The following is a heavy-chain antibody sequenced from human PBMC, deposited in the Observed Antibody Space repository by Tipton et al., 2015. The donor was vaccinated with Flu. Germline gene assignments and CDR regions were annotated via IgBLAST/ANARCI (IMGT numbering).Heavy chain of an antibody. Sequence: TLSLTCSVSGDSIGSRYYWGWIRQSPGKGLEWIGNIHRSGNTYHNPSLKSRVTVSVDTSKNQFSLKVRSLTAADTAVYYCARGSGYANAYLDSWGRGNLVTVSS. CDR2: IHRSGNT. V-gene: IGHV4-38-2*02. J-gene: IGHJ4*02. D-gene: IGHD5-12*01. CDR1: GDSIGSRYY. CDR3: ARGSGYANAYLDS.